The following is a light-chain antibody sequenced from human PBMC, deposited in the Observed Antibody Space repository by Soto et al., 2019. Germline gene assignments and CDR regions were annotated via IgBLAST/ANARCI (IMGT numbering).Light chain of an antibody. Sequence: QSVLTQPPSASGTPGQRVTISCSGSTSNSGINTVNWYQQLPGTAPKLLIYSNNHRPSGVPDRFSGSKSGTSASLAISGLQSEDEADYYCAAWDDSLNGLYVFGTGTKVTVL. CDR2: SNN. V-gene: IGLV1-44*01. CDR3: AAWDDSLNGLYV. CDR1: TSNSGINT. J-gene: IGLJ1*01.